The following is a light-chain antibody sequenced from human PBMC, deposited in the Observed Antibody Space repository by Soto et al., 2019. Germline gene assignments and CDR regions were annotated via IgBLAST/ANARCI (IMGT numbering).Light chain of an antibody. CDR1: QSVSSN. J-gene: IGKJ4*01. Sequence: EIVMTQSPATLSASPGERATLSCRASQSVSSNLAWYQQKPGQAPRLVIYGASSRATGIPARFSGSGSGTEFTLTISSLQSEDFAVYYCQQGLTFGGGTKVEIK. V-gene: IGKV3-15*01. CDR2: GAS. CDR3: QQGLT.